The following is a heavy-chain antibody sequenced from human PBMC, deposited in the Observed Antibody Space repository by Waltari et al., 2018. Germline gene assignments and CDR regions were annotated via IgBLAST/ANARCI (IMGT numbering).Heavy chain of an antibody. CDR3: ARFRGGD. Sequence: EVQLVEFGGGLAQPGGSLRLSCAASGFPVSRYSLNWVRQAPGKGLEWVSYISSSSSTIYFADSVKGRFTISRDNAKNSMYLQMNVLRAEGTAVYYCARFRGGDWGQGTLVTVSS. D-gene: IGHD3-16*01. CDR1: GFPVSRYS. J-gene: IGHJ4*02. V-gene: IGHV3-48*04. CDR2: ISSSSSTI.